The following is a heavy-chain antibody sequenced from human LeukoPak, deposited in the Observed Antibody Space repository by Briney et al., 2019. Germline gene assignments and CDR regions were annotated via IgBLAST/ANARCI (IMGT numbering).Heavy chain of an antibody. CDR3: ARLRVGATARYFDL. CDR2: ISSSGSTI. CDR1: GFTFSNYY. Sequence: GGSLRLSCAASGFTFSNYYMSWIRQAPGKGLEWVSYISSSGSTIYYADSLKGRFTISRDNAKNSLYLQMNSLRAEDTAVYYCARLRVGATARYFDLWGRGTLVTVSS. V-gene: IGHV3-11*01. J-gene: IGHJ2*01. D-gene: IGHD1-26*01.